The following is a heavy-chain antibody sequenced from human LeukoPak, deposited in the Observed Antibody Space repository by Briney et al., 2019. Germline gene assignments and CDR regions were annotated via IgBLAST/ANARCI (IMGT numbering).Heavy chain of an antibody. V-gene: IGHV3-23*01. J-gene: IGHJ5*02. CDR1: EFAFSSYA. CDR2: ISASGGST. CDR3: AKAEYSAYGGGSWFDT. D-gene: IGHD1-26*01. Sequence: GGSLRLSCAASEFAFSSYAMQWVRQAPGKGLEWVSGISASGGSTYYADSVKGRFTISRDNSKNTLYLQMNSLRAEDTAIYYCAKAEYSAYGGGSWFDTWGQGTLVTVSS.